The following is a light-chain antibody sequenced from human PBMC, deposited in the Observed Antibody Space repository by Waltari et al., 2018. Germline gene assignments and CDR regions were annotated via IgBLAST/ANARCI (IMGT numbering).Light chain of an antibody. Sequence: DIVMTQSPDSLAVSLGERATINCKSSPSVLYSSNNKNCLGWYQQKPGQPPKLLIYWSSTRESGVPDRFSGSGSGTDFTLTISSLQAEDVAVYYCQQYYSTPYSFGQGTKLEIK. CDR2: WSS. V-gene: IGKV4-1*01. CDR1: PSVLYSSNNKNC. CDR3: QQYYSTPYS. J-gene: IGKJ2*03.